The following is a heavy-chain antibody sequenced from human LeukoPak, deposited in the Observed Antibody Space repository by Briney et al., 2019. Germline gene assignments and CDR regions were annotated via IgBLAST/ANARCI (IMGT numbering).Heavy chain of an antibody. CDR2: ISGSGGST. V-gene: IGHV3-23*01. CDR1: GFTVSSNY. D-gene: IGHD3-10*01. Sequence: GGSLRLSCAASGFTVSSNYMSWVRQAPGKGLEWVSAISGSGGSTYYADSVKGRFTISRDNSKNTLYLQMNSLRAEDTAVYYCAKVRVTMVRGAADAFDIWGQGTMVTVSS. J-gene: IGHJ3*02. CDR3: AKVRVTMVRGAADAFDI.